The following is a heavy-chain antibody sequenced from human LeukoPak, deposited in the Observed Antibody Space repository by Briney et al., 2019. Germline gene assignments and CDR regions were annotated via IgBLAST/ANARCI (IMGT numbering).Heavy chain of an antibody. Sequence: GGSLRLSCAASGFTFSTYAMTWVRQAPGKGLEWVSAISGNGGSTYYADSVRGRFTVSRDNSKNTLYLQMNSLRAEDTAVYYCARAVDWFGGGDFDYWGQGTLVTVSS. CDR3: ARAVDWFGGGDFDY. CDR1: GFTFSTYA. CDR2: ISGNGGST. V-gene: IGHV3-23*01. D-gene: IGHD3-10*01. J-gene: IGHJ4*02.